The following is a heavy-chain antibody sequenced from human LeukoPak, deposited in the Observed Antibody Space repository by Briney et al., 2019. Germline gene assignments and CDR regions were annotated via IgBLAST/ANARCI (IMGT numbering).Heavy chain of an antibody. D-gene: IGHD1-26*01. V-gene: IGHV3-23*01. CDR1: GFAFSSYA. Sequence: GGSLRLSCAASGFAFSSYAMSWVRQAPGTGLEWVSSISGSGTSTYYADSVKGRFTISRDNSKNTLYLQMNSLRAEDTAVYYCAKGDVVAATSSFFDLWGRGTLATVSS. CDR2: ISGSGTST. CDR3: AKGDVVAATSSFFDL. J-gene: IGHJ2*01.